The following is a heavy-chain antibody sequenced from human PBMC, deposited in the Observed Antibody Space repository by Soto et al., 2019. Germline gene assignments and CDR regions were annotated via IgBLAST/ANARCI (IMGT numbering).Heavy chain of an antibody. D-gene: IGHD5-12*01. CDR1: GGSISSTSYY. J-gene: IGHJ4*02. Sequence: QQQLQESGPGLVKPSETLSLTCTVSGGSISSTSYYWGWIRQPPGKGLEWIGSIYYSGSTYYNPSLKSRVTISVDTSKNQFSLRLSSVTAADTAVYYCARHPSGYGVMDYWGQGTLVTVSS. CDR3: ARHPSGYGVMDY. V-gene: IGHV4-39*01. CDR2: IYYSGST.